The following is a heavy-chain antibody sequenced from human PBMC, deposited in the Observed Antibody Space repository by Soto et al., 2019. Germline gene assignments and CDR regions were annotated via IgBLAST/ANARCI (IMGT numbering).Heavy chain of an antibody. V-gene: IGHV1-18*01. CDR3: ARDEGYSYVRTPGFDP. CDR2: ISAYNGNT. J-gene: IGHJ5*02. Sequence: ASVKVSCKASGYTFTSYGISWVRQAPGQGLEWMGWISAYNGNTNYAQKLQGRVTMTTDTSTSTAYMELRSLRSDDTAVYYCARDEGYSYVRTPGFDPWGQGTLVTVSS. D-gene: IGHD5-18*01. CDR1: GYTFTSYG.